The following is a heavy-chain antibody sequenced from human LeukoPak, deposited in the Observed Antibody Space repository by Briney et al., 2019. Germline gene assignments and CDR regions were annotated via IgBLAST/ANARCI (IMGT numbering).Heavy chain of an antibody. J-gene: IGHJ4*02. CDR2: VNPTSGGT. CDR1: GYTFTSYY. V-gene: IGHV1-2*02. CDR3: ARVYYYYDSSGILTLYFDY. Sequence: GASVKVSCKTSGYTFTSYYMHWVRQAPGQGLEWMGWVNPTSGGTNYAQKFQGRVTMTRDTSISTAYMELSRLGSDDTAVYYCARVYYYYDSSGILTLYFDYWGQGTLATVSS. D-gene: IGHD3-22*01.